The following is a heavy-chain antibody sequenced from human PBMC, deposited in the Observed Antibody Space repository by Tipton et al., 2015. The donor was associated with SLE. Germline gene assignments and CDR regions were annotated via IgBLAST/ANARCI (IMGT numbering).Heavy chain of an antibody. D-gene: IGHD1-26*01. CDR2: IYSHGTT. CDR1: GFTLTNYA. J-gene: IGHJ5*02. CDR3: LKDAVGATNWFDA. V-gene: IGHV3-23*03. Sequence: SLRLSCEASGFTLTNYAMSWVRQTPGKGLEWVSVIYSHGTTYYVDSVKGRFTISRDSSRNTLFLQMDSLGADDAAVYYCLKDAVGATNWFDAWGQGALVTVSS.